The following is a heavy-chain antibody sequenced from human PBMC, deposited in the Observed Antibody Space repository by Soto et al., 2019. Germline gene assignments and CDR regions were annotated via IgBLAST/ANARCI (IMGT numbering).Heavy chain of an antibody. Sequence: GASVKVSCKASGYTFTGYYMHWVRQAPGQGLEWMGWINPNSGGTNYAQKFQGWVTMTRDTSISTAYMELSRLRSDDTAVYYCARGYCSSTSCSRGAFDIWGQGTMVNVS. CDR2: INPNSGGT. V-gene: IGHV1-2*04. CDR3: ARGYCSSTSCSRGAFDI. J-gene: IGHJ3*02. CDR1: GYTFTGYY. D-gene: IGHD2-2*01.